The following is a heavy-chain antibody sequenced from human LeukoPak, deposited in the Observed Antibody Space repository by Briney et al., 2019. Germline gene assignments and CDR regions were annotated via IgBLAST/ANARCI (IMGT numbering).Heavy chain of an antibody. J-gene: IGHJ3*02. V-gene: IGHV3-43*02. CDR3: VRRYYYDSSAAFDI. CDR1: GFTFDDYA. CDR2: ISGDGGST. Sequence: GGSLRLSCAASGFTFDDYAMHWVRQAPGKGLEWVPLISGDGGSTYYADSVKGRFTISRDNSKNSLYLQMNSLRTEDTALYYCVRRYYYDSSAAFDIWGQGTMVTVSS. D-gene: IGHD3-22*01.